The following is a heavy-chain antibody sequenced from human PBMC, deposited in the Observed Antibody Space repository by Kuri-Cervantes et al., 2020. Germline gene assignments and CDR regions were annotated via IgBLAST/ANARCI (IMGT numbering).Heavy chain of an antibody. D-gene: IGHD6-19*01. J-gene: IGHJ3*02. Sequence: GGSLRLSCAASGFTFSSYSMNWVRQAPGKGLEWVSSISSSSSYIYYADSVKGRFTISRDNAKNSLYLQMNSLRAEDTAVYYCAYSSGWTEGAFDIWGQGAMVTVSS. CDR1: GFTFSSYS. V-gene: IGHV3-21*01. CDR3: AYSSGWTEGAFDI. CDR2: ISSSSSYI.